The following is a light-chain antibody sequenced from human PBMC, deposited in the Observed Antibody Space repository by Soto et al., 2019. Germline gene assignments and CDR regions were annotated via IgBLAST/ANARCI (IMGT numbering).Light chain of an antibody. V-gene: IGLV1-40*01. Sequence: QSVLTQPPSVSGAPGPRVTISCTGSSSNIGAGYDVHWYQQLPGTAPKLLIYGNSNRPSGVPDRFSGSKSGTSASLAITGLQAEDEADDYCQSYDSSLSGVVFGGGTKLTVL. J-gene: IGLJ2*01. CDR2: GNS. CDR1: SSNIGAGYD. CDR3: QSYDSSLSGVV.